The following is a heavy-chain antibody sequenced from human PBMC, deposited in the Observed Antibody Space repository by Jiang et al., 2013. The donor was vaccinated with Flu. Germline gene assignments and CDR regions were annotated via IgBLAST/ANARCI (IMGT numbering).Heavy chain of an antibody. D-gene: IGHD3-3*01. CDR3: AHRHGGYFDY. CDR2: TYWDDEE. Sequence: KPTQTLTLTCTFSGFSLSTSGMAVGWIRQPPGEALEWLALTYWDDEEHFSPSLKSRLTITKDTSRNQVVLTMTNMDPVDTATYYCAHRHGGYFDYWGQGTLVTVSS. J-gene: IGHJ4*02. V-gene: IGHV2-5*02. CDR1: GFSLSTSGMA.